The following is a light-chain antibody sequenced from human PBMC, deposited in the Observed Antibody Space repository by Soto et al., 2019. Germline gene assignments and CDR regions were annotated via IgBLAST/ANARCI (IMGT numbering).Light chain of an antibody. Sequence: EIVMTQSPATLSVSPGERATLSCRASPSVNSNLAWYQQKPGQAPRLLIYHASARAIGIPARFSGSGSGTEFTLTISSLQSEDFAVYYCQQYSNWPFTFGPGTKGDIK. CDR2: HAS. CDR1: PSVNSN. CDR3: QQYSNWPFT. J-gene: IGKJ3*01. V-gene: IGKV3-15*01.